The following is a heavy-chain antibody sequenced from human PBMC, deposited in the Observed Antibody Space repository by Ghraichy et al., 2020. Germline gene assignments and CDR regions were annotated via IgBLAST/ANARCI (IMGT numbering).Heavy chain of an antibody. Sequence: GESLNISCAASGFTFSSYEMNWVRQAPGKGLEWVSYISSSGSTIYYADSVKGRFTISRDNAKNSLYLQMNSLRAEDTAVYYCARVISGYSSGWYKGPNWFDPWGQGTLVTVSS. V-gene: IGHV3-48*03. CDR2: ISSSGSTI. J-gene: IGHJ5*02. D-gene: IGHD6-19*01. CDR3: ARVISGYSSGWYKGPNWFDP. CDR1: GFTFSSYE.